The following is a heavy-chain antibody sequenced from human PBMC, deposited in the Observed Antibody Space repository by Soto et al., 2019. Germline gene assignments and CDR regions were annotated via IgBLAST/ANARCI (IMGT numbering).Heavy chain of an antibody. V-gene: IGHV1-69*02. Sequence: QVQLVQSGAEVKKPGSSVKVSCKASGGTFSSYTISWVRQAPGQGLEWMGRIIPILGIANYAQKFQGRVTXTADKSTSTAXXEXSXXRSEDAAVYYCARGGDYYVSGSYYPTIYYYYGMDVWGQGTTVTVSS. CDR3: ARGGDYYVSGSYYPTIYYYYGMDV. CDR1: GGTFSSYT. J-gene: IGHJ6*02. D-gene: IGHD3-10*01. CDR2: IIPILGIA.